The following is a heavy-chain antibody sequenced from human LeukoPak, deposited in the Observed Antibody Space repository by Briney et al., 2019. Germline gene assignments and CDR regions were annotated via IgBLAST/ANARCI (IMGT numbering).Heavy chain of an antibody. J-gene: IGHJ4*02. CDR3: ARNGFRYSSRYFDY. Sequence: GASVKVSCKASGYTFTSYGISWVRQAPGQGLEWMGWISAYNGNTNYTQKLQDRVTMTTDTSTSTAYMEPKSLRFDDTAVYYCARNGFRYSSRYFDYWGQGTLVTVSS. D-gene: IGHD6-13*01. CDR1: GYTFTSYG. CDR2: ISAYNGNT. V-gene: IGHV1-18*01.